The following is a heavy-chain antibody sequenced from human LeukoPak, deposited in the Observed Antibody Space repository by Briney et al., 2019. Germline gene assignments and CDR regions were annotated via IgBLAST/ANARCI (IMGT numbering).Heavy chain of an antibody. CDR3: AGIGAARQFDY. Sequence: GGSLRLSCVASGLTFRKYAMSWVRQAPGKGVEWMSAMGGDGSGTNHADSVKGRFTISRDNSKNTLYLQMSSLRGEDTAVYYCAGIGAARQFDYWGQGTLVTVSS. J-gene: IGHJ4*02. CDR2: MGGDGSGT. CDR1: GLTFRKYA. D-gene: IGHD6-6*01. V-gene: IGHV3-23*01.